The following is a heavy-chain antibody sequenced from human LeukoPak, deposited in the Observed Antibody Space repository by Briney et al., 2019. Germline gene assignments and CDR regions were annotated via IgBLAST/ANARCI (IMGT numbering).Heavy chain of an antibody. D-gene: IGHD3-22*01. CDR3: AKRGSSGSSYYFDY. CDR2: ISWNSGSI. J-gene: IGHJ4*02. Sequence: GGSLRLSCAASGFTFDGYAMHWVRQAPGKGLEWVSGISWNSGSIGYADSVKGRFTISRDNAKNSLYLQMNSLRAEDTAVYYCAKRGSSGSSYYFDYWGQGTLVTVSS. V-gene: IGHV3-9*01. CDR1: GFTFDGYA.